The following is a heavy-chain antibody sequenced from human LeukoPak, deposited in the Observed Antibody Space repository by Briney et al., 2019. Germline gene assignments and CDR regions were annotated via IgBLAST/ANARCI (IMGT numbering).Heavy chain of an antibody. V-gene: IGHV1-2*02. CDR3: ARVSRFFDWLPPFVY. D-gene: IGHD3-9*01. CDR1: GYNFTAYF. CDR2: INPNSDGT. J-gene: IGHJ4*02. Sequence: ASVKVSCKASGYNFTAYFVHWVRQAPGQGLEWMGWINPNSDGTNYAQNFQGRVTMTADPSISTAYMELSRLSSDDTAVYYCARVSRFFDWLPPFVYWGQGTLVTVSS.